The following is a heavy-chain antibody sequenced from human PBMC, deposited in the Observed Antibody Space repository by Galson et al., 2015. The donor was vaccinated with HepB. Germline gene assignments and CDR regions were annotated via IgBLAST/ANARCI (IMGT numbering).Heavy chain of an antibody. CDR1: GLTFSSYA. J-gene: IGHJ4*02. V-gene: IGHV3-23*01. CDR3: AKDQGIAAVENYFDY. Sequence: SLRLSCAASGLTFSSYAMSWVRQAPGKGLEWVSAISGSGGSTYYADSVKGRFTISRDNSKNTLYLQMNSLRAEDTAVYYCAKDQGIAAVENYFDYWGQGTLVTVSS. D-gene: IGHD6-13*01. CDR2: ISGSGGST.